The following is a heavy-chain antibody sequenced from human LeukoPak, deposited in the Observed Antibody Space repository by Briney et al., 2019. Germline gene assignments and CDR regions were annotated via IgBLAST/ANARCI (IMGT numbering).Heavy chain of an antibody. D-gene: IGHD6-13*01. Sequence: GGSLRLSCAASGFTFSSYSMNWVRQAPGKGLEWVSSISSSSSYIYYADSVKGRFTISRDNSKNTLYLQMNSLRAEDTAVYYCARALAPGIAAAGTGTDYWGQGTLVTVSS. V-gene: IGHV3-21*01. CDR1: GFTFSSYS. CDR2: ISSSSSYI. CDR3: ARALAPGIAAAGTGTDY. J-gene: IGHJ4*02.